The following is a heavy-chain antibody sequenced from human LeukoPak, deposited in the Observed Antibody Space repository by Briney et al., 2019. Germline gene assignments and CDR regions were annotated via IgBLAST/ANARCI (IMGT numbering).Heavy chain of an antibody. D-gene: IGHD3-22*01. CDR3: ARDALDHYYDSSGLDY. Sequence: ASVKVSCKASGYTFTGYGISWVRQAPGQGLEWMGWISAYNGNTNYAQKLQGRVTMTTDTSTSTAYMELRSLRSDDTAVYYCARDALDHYYDSSGLDYWGQGTLVTVSS. CDR1: GYTFTGYG. V-gene: IGHV1-18*01. CDR2: ISAYNGNT. J-gene: IGHJ4*02.